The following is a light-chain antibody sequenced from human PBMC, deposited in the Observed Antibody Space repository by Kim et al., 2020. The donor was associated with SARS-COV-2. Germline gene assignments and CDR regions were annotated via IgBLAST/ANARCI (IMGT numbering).Light chain of an antibody. CDR3: SSHTTTSTWV. Sequence: QSVLTQPASVSGSPGQSITISCTGTSSDVGAYNYVSWYQHHPGKAPKLMIYDVSARPSGVSNRFSGSKSGNTASLTISGLQAEDESDYYCSSHTTTSTWVFGGGTKLTVL. J-gene: IGLJ3*02. CDR1: SSDVGAYNY. V-gene: IGLV2-14*03. CDR2: DVS.